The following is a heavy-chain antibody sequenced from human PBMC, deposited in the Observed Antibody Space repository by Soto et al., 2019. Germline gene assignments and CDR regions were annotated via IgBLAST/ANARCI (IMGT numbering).Heavy chain of an antibody. CDR1: GFTFSSYG. Sequence: QVQLVESGGGVVQPGRSLRLSCAASGFTFSSYGMHWVRQAPGKGLEWVAVIWYDGSNKYYADSVKGRFTISRDNSKNTLYLQMNSLRADDTAVYYCAREERYSSGWGYYFDYWGQGTLVTVSS. D-gene: IGHD6-19*01. V-gene: IGHV3-33*01. J-gene: IGHJ4*02. CDR3: AREERYSSGWGYYFDY. CDR2: IWYDGSNK.